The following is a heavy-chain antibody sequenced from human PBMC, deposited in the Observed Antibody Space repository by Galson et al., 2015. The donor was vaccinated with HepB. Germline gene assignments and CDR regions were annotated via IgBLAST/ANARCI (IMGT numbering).Heavy chain of an antibody. D-gene: IGHD5-12*01. V-gene: IGHV1-69*02. CDR1: GGTFSSYT. CDR2: IIPILGIA. J-gene: IGHJ4*02. CDR3: ARARRVATPGGENYYFAY. Sequence: SVQVSCKASGGTFSSYTISWVRQAPGQGLEWMGRIIPILGIANYAQKFQGRVTITADKSTSTAYMELSSLRSEATAVYYCARARRVATPGGENYYFAYWGQGTLVTVAS.